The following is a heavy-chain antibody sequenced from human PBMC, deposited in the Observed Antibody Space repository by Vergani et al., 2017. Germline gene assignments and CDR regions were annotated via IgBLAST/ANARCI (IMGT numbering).Heavy chain of an antibody. J-gene: IGHJ6*04. Sequence: QSQLVQSGDEVKKPGASVKVSCKTSGYSFINYGISWVRQAPGQGLEWLGWVSPYNGNTNYEQKIQGRVTMTTDTSTRTAYMQLRSLTFDDTAVYYCAREGFYDNMRGTYRPPSYYGMGVCGEGTKVSDAS. D-gene: IGHD3-16*02. CDR3: AREGFYDNMRGTYRPPSYYGMGV. CDR1: GYSFINYG. CDR2: VSPYNGNT. V-gene: IGHV1-18*01.